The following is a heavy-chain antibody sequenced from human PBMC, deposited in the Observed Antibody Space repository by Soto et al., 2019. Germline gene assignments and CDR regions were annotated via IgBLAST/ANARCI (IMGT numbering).Heavy chain of an antibody. J-gene: IGHJ4*02. CDR3: ARRETPRIVAAGTPHFDY. CDR1: GYSFTTYW. D-gene: IGHD6-13*01. Sequence: GESLKISCKGSGYSFTTYWIGWVRQMPGKGLEWMGLIYPGDSDTRYSPSFQGQVTISADKSISTAYLQWSSLKASDTAMYYCARRETPRIVAAGTPHFDYWGQGTLVTVSS. V-gene: IGHV5-51*01. CDR2: IYPGDSDT.